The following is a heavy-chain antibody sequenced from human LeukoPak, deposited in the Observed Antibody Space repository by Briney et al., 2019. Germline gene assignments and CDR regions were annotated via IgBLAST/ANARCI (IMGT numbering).Heavy chain of an antibody. Sequence: KSSETLSLTCAVSGYSISSGYYWGWIRQPPGKGLEWIGSIYHSGSTYYNPFLKSRVTISVDTSKNQFFLKLSSVTAADTAVYYCARGGYCSGGSCYSNWFDPWGQGTLVTVSS. D-gene: IGHD2-15*01. J-gene: IGHJ5*02. CDR2: IYHSGST. CDR3: ARGGYCSGGSCYSNWFDP. CDR1: GYSISSGYY. V-gene: IGHV4-38-2*01.